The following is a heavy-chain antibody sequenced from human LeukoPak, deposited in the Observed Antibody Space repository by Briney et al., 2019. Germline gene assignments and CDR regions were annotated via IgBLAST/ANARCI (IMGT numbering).Heavy chain of an antibody. CDR2: IKQDGSEK. V-gene: IGHV3-7*01. D-gene: IGHD5-12*01. CDR1: GFTFSSYW. CDR3: ARGDWLPLPYAFDH. J-gene: IGHJ4*02. Sequence: GGSLRLSCAASGFTFSSYWMSWVRQAPGKGLEWVANIKQDGSEKYYVDSVRGRFTISRDNAKNSLYLQMNSLRAEDTAVYYCARGDWLPLPYAFDHWGQGTLVTVSS.